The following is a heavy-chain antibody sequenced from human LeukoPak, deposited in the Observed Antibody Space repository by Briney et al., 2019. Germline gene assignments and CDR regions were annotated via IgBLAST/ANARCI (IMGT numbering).Heavy chain of an antibody. CDR2: VNPNSGGT. Sequence: ASVKVSCKASGYTFTDYYMHWVRQAPGQGLEWMGWVNPNSGGTNYAQKFQGRVTMTRDTSISTAYMELSRLRSDDTAVYYCARDADIGYCSSTSCVEFDPWGQGTLVTVSS. CDR3: ARDADIGYCSSTSCVEFDP. J-gene: IGHJ5*02. CDR1: GYTFTDYY. V-gene: IGHV1-2*02. D-gene: IGHD2-2*03.